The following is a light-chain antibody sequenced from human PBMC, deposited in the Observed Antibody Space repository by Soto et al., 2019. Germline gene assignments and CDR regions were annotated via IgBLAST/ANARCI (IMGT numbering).Light chain of an antibody. CDR3: AAWDDSLDAVV. V-gene: IGLV1-36*01. Sequence: QSVLTQPPSVSAAPRQRVTISCSGSRSNIGNNAVNWYQLLPGKAPKLLIYNDDVLPSGVSDRFSGSKSGTSGSLAISGLQSEDEADYYCAAWDDSLDAVVFGGGTKLTVL. CDR1: RSNIGNNA. J-gene: IGLJ3*02. CDR2: NDD.